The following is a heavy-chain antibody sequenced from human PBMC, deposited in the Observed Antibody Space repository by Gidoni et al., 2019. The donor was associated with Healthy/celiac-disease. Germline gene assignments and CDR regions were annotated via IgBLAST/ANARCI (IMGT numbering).Heavy chain of an antibody. D-gene: IGHD1-26*01. Sequence: QVQLVESGGGVVQPGRSLRLSCAASGFTFSRYAMHWVRQAPGKGLEWVAVISYDGSNKYYADSVKGRFTISRDNSKNTLYLQMNSLRAEDTAVYYCAREGGSYSGVVVYYFDYWGQGTLVTVSS. J-gene: IGHJ4*02. CDR3: AREGGSYSGVVVYYFDY. V-gene: IGHV3-30-3*01. CDR1: GFTFSRYA. CDR2: ISYDGSNK.